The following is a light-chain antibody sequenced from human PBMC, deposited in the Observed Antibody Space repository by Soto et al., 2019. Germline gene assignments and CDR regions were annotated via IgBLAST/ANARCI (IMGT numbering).Light chain of an antibody. V-gene: IGKV1-9*01. CDR1: QGISSY. Sequence: IQLTQSPSSLSASVGDRVTITCRASQGISSYFAWYQQKPGKAPKLLIYAASTLQSGVPSRFSGSGSWTAFTLTINSLQPEDVATYYCQQLHTYPLPFGGGTKVEIK. CDR2: AAS. J-gene: IGKJ4*01. CDR3: QQLHTYPLP.